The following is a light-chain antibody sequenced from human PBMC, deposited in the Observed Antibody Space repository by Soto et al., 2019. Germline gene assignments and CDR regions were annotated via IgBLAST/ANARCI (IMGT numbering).Light chain of an antibody. Sequence: EVVMAQSPATLSVSPGERVTLSCRASQSINNDLAWYQQKVGQGPRLLIYGASTRATGIPARFSGSGSGTEFTLTISSLQSEDSAVYYCQQYNKSPPLTFGGGTKVEIK. CDR3: QQYNKSPPLT. CDR2: GAS. V-gene: IGKV3-15*01. CDR1: QSINND. J-gene: IGKJ4*01.